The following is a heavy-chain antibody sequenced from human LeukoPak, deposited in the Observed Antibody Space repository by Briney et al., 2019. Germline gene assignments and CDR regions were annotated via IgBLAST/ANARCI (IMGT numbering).Heavy chain of an antibody. CDR2: INSDGSSI. J-gene: IGHJ4*02. D-gene: IGHD3-10*01. CDR3: AKAIVLLWFGELWG. V-gene: IGHV3-74*01. Sequence: GGSLRLSCAASGFTFSSYWMHWVRQAPGKGLVWVSRINSDGSSITYADSVKGRFTISRDNSKNTLYLQMNSLRAEDTAVYYCAKAIVLLWFGELWGWGQGTLVTVSS. CDR1: GFTFSSYW.